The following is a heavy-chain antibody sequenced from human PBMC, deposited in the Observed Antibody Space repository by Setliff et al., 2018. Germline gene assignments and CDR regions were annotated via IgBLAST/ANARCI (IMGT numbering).Heavy chain of an antibody. J-gene: IGHJ4*02. CDR1: GYTFTSYG. V-gene: IGHV1-18*01. CDR3: ARGDYSNPCDY. CDR2: ISAYNGNT. D-gene: IGHD4-4*01. Sequence: ASVKVSCKASGYTFTSYGISWMRQAPGQGLDWMGWISAYNGNTNYVQKLQGRVSMTRDPSTSTVYMELSSLRSEDTAVYYCARGDYSNPCDYWGQGTRVTVSS.